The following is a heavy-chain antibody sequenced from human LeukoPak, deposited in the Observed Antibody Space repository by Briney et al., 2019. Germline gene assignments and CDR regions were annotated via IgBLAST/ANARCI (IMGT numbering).Heavy chain of an antibody. CDR1: GYTFTGYY. Sequence: SVKVSCKASGYTFTGYYMHWVRQAPGQGLEWMGWINPNSGGTNYAQKFQGRVTMTRDTSISTAYMELSRLRSDDTAVYYCARPLYYDSSGYHTNWFDPWGQGTLVTVSS. CDR2: INPNSGGT. D-gene: IGHD3-22*01. J-gene: IGHJ5*02. V-gene: IGHV1-2*02. CDR3: ARPLYYDSSGYHTNWFDP.